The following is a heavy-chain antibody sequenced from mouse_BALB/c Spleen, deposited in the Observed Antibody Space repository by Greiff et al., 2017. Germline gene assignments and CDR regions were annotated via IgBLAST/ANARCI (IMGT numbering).Heavy chain of an antibody. D-gene: IGHD1-1*01. J-gene: IGHJ2*01. V-gene: IGHV3-2*02. CDR3: ARSNYYGSSDY. CDR1: GYSITSDYA. Sequence: EVHLVESGPGLVKPSQSLSLTCTVTGYSITSDYAWNWIRQFPGNKLEWMGYISYSGSTSYNPSLKSRISITRDTSKNQFFLQLNSVTTEDTATYYCARSNYYGSSDYWGQGTTLTVSS. CDR2: ISYSGST.